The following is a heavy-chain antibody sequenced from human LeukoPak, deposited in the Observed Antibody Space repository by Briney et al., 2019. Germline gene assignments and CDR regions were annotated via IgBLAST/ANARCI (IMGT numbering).Heavy chain of an antibody. CDR1: GFTFNTYW. CDR2: IRSDGSST. CDR3: AGVLGVRDLAYFDY. V-gene: IGHV3-74*01. Sequence: GGSLRLSCAASGFTFNTYWMHWVRQAPGKGLVWVSRIRSDGSSTSYADSVRGRFTISRDNAKNTLYLQMNSLRAEDTAVYYCAGVLGVRDLAYFDYWATEPWSPSPQ. J-gene: IGHJ4*01. D-gene: IGHD3-10*01.